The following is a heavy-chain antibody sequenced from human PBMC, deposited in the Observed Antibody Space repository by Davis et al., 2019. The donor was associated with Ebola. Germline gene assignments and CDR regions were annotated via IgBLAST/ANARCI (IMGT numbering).Heavy chain of an antibody. CDR2: IRYNGINK. CDR3: ATDPGRGFED. J-gene: IGHJ4*02. CDR1: GLSFSSYN. D-gene: IGHD1-1*01. V-gene: IGHV3-30*02. Sequence: PGGSLRLSCAASGLSFSSYNMHWVRQAPGKGLEWVAFIRYNGINKDYADSVKGRCTISRDNSKNTLYLQMGGLRAEDTAVYYCATDPGRGFEDWGQGTLVTVSS.